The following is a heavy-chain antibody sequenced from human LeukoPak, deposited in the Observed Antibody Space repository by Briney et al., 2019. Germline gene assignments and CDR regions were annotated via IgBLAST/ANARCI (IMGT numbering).Heavy chain of an antibody. D-gene: IGHD3-22*01. CDR2: ISAYNGNT. CDR3: ARVIVVELGTYYYYMDV. CDR1: GYTFTSYG. Sequence: ASVKVSCKASGYTFTSYGISWVRQAPGQGLEWMGWISAYNGNTNYAQKLQGRVTMTTDTSTSTAYMELRSLRSGDTAVYYCARVIVVELGTYYYYMDVWGKGTTVTVSS. V-gene: IGHV1-18*01. J-gene: IGHJ6*03.